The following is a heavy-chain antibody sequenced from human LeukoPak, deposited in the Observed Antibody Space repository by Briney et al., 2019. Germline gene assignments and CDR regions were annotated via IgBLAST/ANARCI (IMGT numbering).Heavy chain of an antibody. D-gene: IGHD2-15*01. J-gene: IGHJ2*01. CDR3: ARDHIPYCSGGSCYSQTNWYFDL. CDR2: IYTSWST. V-gene: IGHV4-4*07. CDR1: GGSISSYY. Sequence: SETLSLTCTVSGGSISSYYWSWIRQPAGKGLEWIGRIYTSWSTNYNPSLKRRVTMSVDTSKNQFSLKLSSVTAADTAVYYCARDHIPYCSGGSCYSQTNWYFDLWGRGTLVTVSS.